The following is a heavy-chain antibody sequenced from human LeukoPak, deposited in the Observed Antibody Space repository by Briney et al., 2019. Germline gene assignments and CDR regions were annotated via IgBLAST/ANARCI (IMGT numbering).Heavy chain of an antibody. Sequence: SEALSLTCAVYGGSFSGYHWSWIRQPPGKELEWIGEINHSGSTNYNPSLKSRVTISVDTSKNQFSLKLSSVTAADTAVYYCARGGSGGYYGSGSYSPSLYYYYYGMDVWGQGTTVTVSS. V-gene: IGHV4-34*01. D-gene: IGHD3-10*01. CDR1: GGSFSGYH. J-gene: IGHJ6*02. CDR3: ARGGSGGYYGSGSYSPSLYYYYYGMDV. CDR2: INHSGST.